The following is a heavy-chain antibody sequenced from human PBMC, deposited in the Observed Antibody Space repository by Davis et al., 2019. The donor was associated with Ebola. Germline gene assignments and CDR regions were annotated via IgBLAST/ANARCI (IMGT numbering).Heavy chain of an antibody. V-gene: IGHV3-21*01. CDR3: ATLSTYSSDFDS. Sequence: PGGSLRLSCTASGFAFSDYSVNWVRQAPGKGLEWVSSISSRSTYTYYGDSVKGRFTISRDNAKNSLYLQMNSLRAEDTAVYYCATLSTYSSDFDSWGQGTLVTVSS. D-gene: IGHD6-19*01. J-gene: IGHJ4*02. CDR2: ISSRSTYT. CDR1: GFAFSDYS.